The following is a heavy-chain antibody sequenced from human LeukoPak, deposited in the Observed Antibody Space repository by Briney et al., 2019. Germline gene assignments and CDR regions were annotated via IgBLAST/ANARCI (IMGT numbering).Heavy chain of an antibody. D-gene: IGHD1-26*01. CDR1: GYTFTSYA. CDR3: ARDRNSGSYGY. V-gene: IGHV1-46*01. J-gene: IGHJ4*02. Sequence: ASVKVSCKASGYTFTSYAMNWVRQAPGQGLEWMGIINPSGGSTSYAQKFQGRVTMTRDMSTSTVYMELSSLRSEDTAVYYCARDRNSGSYGYWGQGTLVTVSS. CDR2: INPSGGST.